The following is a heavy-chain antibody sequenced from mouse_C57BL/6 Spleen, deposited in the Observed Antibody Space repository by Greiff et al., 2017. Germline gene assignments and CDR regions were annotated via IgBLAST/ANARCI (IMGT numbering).Heavy chain of an antibody. CDR2: INPNYGTT. CDR1: GYSFTDYN. Sequence: EVKVVESGPELVKPGASVKISCKASGYSFTDYNMNWVKQSNGKSLEWIGVINPNYGTTSYNQKFKGKATLTVDQSSSTAYMQLNSLTSEDSAVYYCARGLSYDGYLYWYFDVWGTGTTVTVSS. V-gene: IGHV1-39*01. J-gene: IGHJ1*03. D-gene: IGHD2-3*01. CDR3: ARGLSYDGYLYWYFDV.